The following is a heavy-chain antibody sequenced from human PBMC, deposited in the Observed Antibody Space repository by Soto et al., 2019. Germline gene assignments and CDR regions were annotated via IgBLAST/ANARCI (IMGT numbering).Heavy chain of an antibody. J-gene: IGHJ6*02. CDR3: ARDSREYYDSSGYLRNYYYGMDV. CDR1: GGSISSYY. V-gene: IGHV4-59*01. CDR2: IYYSGST. D-gene: IGHD3-22*01. Sequence: SETLSLTCTVSGGSISSYYWSWIRQPPGKGLEWIGYIYYSGSTNYNPSLKSRVTISVDTSKNQFSLKLSSVTAADTAVYYCARDSREYYDSSGYLRNYYYGMDVWGQGTTVTVSS.